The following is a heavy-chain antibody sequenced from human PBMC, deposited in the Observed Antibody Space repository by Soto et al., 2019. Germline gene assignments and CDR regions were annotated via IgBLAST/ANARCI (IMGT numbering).Heavy chain of an antibody. D-gene: IGHD3-22*01. J-gene: IGHJ6*02. CDR3: ARGDSRGYSYLSLHYYGMVV. V-gene: IGHV1-69*01. CDR2: IITIFGTA. CDR1: GGTFSNHA. Sequence: QVQLVQSGAEVKKPGSSVKVSCKASGGTFSNHAFSWVRQAPGQGLEWMGGIITIFGTADYAQKFQGRVTITADESTNTAYMELSSLRSEDTAVYYCARGDSRGYSYLSLHYYGMVVWGHGTTVTVSS.